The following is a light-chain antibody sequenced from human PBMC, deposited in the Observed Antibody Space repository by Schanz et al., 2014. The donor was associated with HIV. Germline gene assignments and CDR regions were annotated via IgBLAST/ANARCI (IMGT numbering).Light chain of an antibody. Sequence: SALTQPRSVSGSPGQSVTISCTGTSSDVGGYNYVSWYQQYPGKAPKLMIYEVTKRPSGVPDRFSGSKSGNTASLTISGLQAEDEAVYYCNSYTSSSPLVFGGGTKLTVL. CDR2: EVT. CDR3: NSYTSSSPLV. CDR1: SSDVGGYNY. V-gene: IGLV2-11*01. J-gene: IGLJ2*01.